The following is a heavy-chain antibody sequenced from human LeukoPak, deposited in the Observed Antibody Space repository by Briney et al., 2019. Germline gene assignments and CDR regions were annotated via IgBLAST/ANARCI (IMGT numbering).Heavy chain of an antibody. CDR2: IYYSGST. V-gene: IGHV4-39*01. D-gene: IGHD1-26*01. J-gene: IGHJ3*02. CDR1: GGSISSSSYY. Sequence: PSETLSLTCTVSGGSISSSSYYWGWIRQPPGKGLEWIGSIYYSGSTYYNPSLKSRVTISVDTSKNQFSLKLSSVTAADTAVYYCARHQWELYFSDAFDIWGQGTMVTVSS. CDR3: ARHQWELYFSDAFDI.